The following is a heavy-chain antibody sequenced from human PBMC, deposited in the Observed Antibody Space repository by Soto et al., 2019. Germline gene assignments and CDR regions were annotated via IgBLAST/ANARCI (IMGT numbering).Heavy chain of an antibody. CDR1: GYSFTSYW. V-gene: IGHV5-51*01. J-gene: IGHJ6*01. D-gene: IGHD3-10*01. CDR3: ALLRFGVYVWSPPKPTYYGMDV. Sequence: GESLKISCKGSGYSFTSYWIGLVRQMPGKGLEWMGIIYPGDSDTRYSPSFQGQVTISADKSISTAYLQWSSLKASDTAMYYCALLRFGVYVWSPPKPTYYGMDVWGQGTTVTV. CDR2: IYPGDSDT.